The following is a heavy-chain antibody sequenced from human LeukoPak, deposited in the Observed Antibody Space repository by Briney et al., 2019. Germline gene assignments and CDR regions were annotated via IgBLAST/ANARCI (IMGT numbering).Heavy chain of an antibody. Sequence: SETLSLTCTVSGGSISSSGYYWGWIRQPPGKGLEWIGYIYYSGSTNYNPSLKSRVTISVDTSKNQFSLKLTSVTAADTAVYFCARGGYYGSGNDFRFDPWGQGTLVTVSS. CDR2: IYYSGST. CDR1: GGSISSSGYY. CDR3: ARGGYYGSGNDFRFDP. J-gene: IGHJ5*02. D-gene: IGHD3-10*01. V-gene: IGHV4-61*08.